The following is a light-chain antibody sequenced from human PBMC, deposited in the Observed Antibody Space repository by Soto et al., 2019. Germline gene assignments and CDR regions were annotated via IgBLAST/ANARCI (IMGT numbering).Light chain of an antibody. CDR3: MQGLQRPLT. Sequence: DIVMTQTPLSLSVTPGQPASISCKSSQTLRYNEGRTYLYWYLQEPVQALQVLIQEVSKVVSGVSDRLSGSGSGTDFTLQISRVEAEDAGVYYCMQGLQRPLTFGPATTVDIK. J-gene: IGKJ3*01. CDR1: QTLRYNEGRTY. CDR2: EVS. V-gene: IGKV2-29*03.